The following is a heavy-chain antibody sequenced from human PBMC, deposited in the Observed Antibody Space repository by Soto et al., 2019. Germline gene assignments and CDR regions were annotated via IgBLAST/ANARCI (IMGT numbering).Heavy chain of an antibody. D-gene: IGHD1-26*01. CDR3: ARQRPTDGRWEFANYYGMDV. CDR1: GGSISSTSYY. V-gene: IGHV4-39*01. Sequence: PSETLSLTCTVSGGSISSTSYYWGWIRQPPGKGLGWIGSLYFGDRTHFNPSLKSRVTISVDTSKNQFSLKLNSVTAADTAVYYCARQRPTDGRWEFANYYGMDVWGQGTPVTVSS. CDR2: LYFGDRT. J-gene: IGHJ6*02.